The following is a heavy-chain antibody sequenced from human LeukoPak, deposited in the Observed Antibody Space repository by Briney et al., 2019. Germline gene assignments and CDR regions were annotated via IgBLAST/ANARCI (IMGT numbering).Heavy chain of an antibody. CDR1: GFTFSNAW. CDR2: IKSKTDGGTT. Sequence: PGGSLRLSCAASGFTFSNAWMSWVRQAPGKGLEWVGHIKSKTDGGTTDYAAPVKGRCTISRDDSKNTLYLQMNSLKIEDTAVYYCTTGTWIQLWLADFWGQGTLVTVSS. CDR3: TTGTWIQLWLADF. V-gene: IGHV3-15*01. D-gene: IGHD5-18*01. J-gene: IGHJ4*02.